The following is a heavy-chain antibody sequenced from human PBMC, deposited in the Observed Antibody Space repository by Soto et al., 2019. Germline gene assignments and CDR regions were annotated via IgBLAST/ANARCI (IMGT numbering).Heavy chain of an antibody. CDR3: ARGLITGSQYSGGWYYFDS. Sequence: PSETLSLTCTVSGGSISSSSTYYWGWMRQPPGKGLEWIASFFIGGNTYYNPSLKSRVTISVHTSNSQFSLELSSVTAADTAVYYCARGLITGSQYSGGWYYFDSWGQGTQVTVSS. CDR2: FFIGGNT. D-gene: IGHD1-26*01. CDR1: GGSISSSSTYY. J-gene: IGHJ4*02. V-gene: IGHV4-39*07.